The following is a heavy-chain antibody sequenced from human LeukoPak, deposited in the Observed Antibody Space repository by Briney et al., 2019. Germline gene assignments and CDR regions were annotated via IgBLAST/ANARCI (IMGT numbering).Heavy chain of an antibody. CDR1: GFTFSRYG. V-gene: IGHV3-23*01. D-gene: IGHD3-10*01. CDR2: ISGSGGRT. J-gene: IGHJ6*03. Sequence: GGSLRLSCAASGFTFSRYGMSWVRQAPGKGLEWVSAISGSGGRTYYADSVKGRFTISRDNSKNTLYLQMNSLRAEDTAVYDCAKGDFYGSGRDYYYYMDVWGKGTTVTVSS. CDR3: AKGDFYGSGRDYYYYMDV.